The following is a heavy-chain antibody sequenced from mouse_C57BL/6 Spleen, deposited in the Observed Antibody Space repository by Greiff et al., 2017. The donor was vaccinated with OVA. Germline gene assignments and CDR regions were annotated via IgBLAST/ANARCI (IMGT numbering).Heavy chain of an antibody. V-gene: IGHV5-4*01. J-gene: IGHJ4*01. CDR3: ARDRQLRPGDY. D-gene: IGHD3-2*02. CDR1: GFTFSSYA. CDR2: ISDGGSYT. Sequence: EVKLMESGGGLVKPGGSLKLSCAASGFTFSSYAMSWVRQTPEKRLVWVATISDGGSYTYYPDNVKGRFTISRDNAKNNLYLHMSHLKSEDTAMYYCARDRQLRPGDYWGQGTSVTVSS.